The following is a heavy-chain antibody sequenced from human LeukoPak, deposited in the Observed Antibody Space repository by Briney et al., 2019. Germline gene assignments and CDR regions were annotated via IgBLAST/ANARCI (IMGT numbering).Heavy chain of an antibody. D-gene: IGHD3-10*01. CDR2: ISNDGNNK. V-gene: IGHV3-30*04. J-gene: IGHJ4*02. CDR1: GFSFNSYP. CDR3: ARPDDLESFYRANHC. Sequence: GGSLRLSCAASGFSFNSYPMHWVRQAPGKGLEWVAVISNDGNNKYYADSVKGRFTISRDNSNNTLSLQMNGLRVEDTAVYYCARPDDLESFYRANHCWGRGTLVTVS.